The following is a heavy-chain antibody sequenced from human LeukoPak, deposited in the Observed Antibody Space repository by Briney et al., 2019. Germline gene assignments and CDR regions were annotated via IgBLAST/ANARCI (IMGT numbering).Heavy chain of an antibody. CDR1: GFTVNRDY. V-gene: IGHV3-53*01. Sequence: PGESLRLSCAASGFTVNRDYMSWVRQSPGKGLEWVSVVYNDGRTFYADSVKGRFTISRDDSKNTVFLQMNRLRPEDTAIYFCTRGSPTVSAGYNWGRGTVVFVSS. CDR2: VYNDGRT. D-gene: IGHD1-1*01. J-gene: IGHJ4*02. CDR3: TRGSPTVSAGYN.